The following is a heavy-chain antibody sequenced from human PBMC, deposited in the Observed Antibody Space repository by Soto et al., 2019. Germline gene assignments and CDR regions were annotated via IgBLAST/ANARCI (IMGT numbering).Heavy chain of an antibody. V-gene: IGHV1-18*01. Sequence: QVQLVQSGDEVRKPGSSVKVSCKASGYIFVNYGIAWVRQAPGQGLEWMGWISPYSGNTHYPSKVQGRLTMTTDTSTSTASSALGSLTSDDTAVYYCAMGDNYVTPPPPDVWGQGTTVTVSS. CDR3: AMGDNYVTPPPPDV. CDR2: ISPYSGNT. J-gene: IGHJ6*02. D-gene: IGHD3-16*01. CDR1: GYIFVNYG.